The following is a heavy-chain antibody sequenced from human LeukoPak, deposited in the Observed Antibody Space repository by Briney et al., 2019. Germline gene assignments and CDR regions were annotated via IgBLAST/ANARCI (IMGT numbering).Heavy chain of an antibody. J-gene: IGHJ6*02. CDR1: GYTFTSYY. Sequence: ASVKVSCRASGYTFTSYYTHWVRQAPGQGLEWMGVINPSGGSTSYAQKFQGRVTMTRDTSTSTVYMELSSLRSEDTAVYYCARGHDILTGYYYYGMDVWGQGTTVTVSS. D-gene: IGHD3-9*01. CDR2: INPSGGST. V-gene: IGHV1-46*01. CDR3: ARGHDILTGYYYYGMDV.